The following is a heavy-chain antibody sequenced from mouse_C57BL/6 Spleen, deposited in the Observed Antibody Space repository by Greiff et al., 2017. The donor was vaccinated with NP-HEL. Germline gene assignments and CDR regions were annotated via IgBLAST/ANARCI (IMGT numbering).Heavy chain of an antibody. D-gene: IGHD2-4*01. Sequence: VQLQQSGPGLVQPSQSLSITCTVSGFSLTSYGVHWVRQSPGKGLEWLGVIWSGGSTDYNAAFISRLSISKDNSKSQVFFKMNSLQADDTAIYYCARNWGLRRGGSYAMDYWGQGTSVTVSS. V-gene: IGHV2-2*01. CDR1: GFSLTSYG. CDR3: ARNWGLRRGGSYAMDY. CDR2: IWSGGST. J-gene: IGHJ4*01.